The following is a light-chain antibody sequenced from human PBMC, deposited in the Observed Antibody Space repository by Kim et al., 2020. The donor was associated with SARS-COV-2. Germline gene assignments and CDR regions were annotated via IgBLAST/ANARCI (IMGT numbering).Light chain of an antibody. CDR1: NIGSKM. Sequence: TAGMTCGGPNIGSKMGHWYQQKPGQARVLVIFYDKARPSGIPERFCGSNSGNTATLTIISVEAGDEAEYFCQVWDSTSDHPGYVFGTGTKVTVL. V-gene: IGLV3-21*04. CDR2: YDK. J-gene: IGLJ1*01. CDR3: QVWDSTSDHPGYV.